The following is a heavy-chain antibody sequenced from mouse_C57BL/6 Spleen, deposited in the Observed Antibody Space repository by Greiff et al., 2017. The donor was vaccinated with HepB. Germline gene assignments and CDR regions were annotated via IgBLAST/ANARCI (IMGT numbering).Heavy chain of an antibody. J-gene: IGHJ3*01. V-gene: IGHV5-4*01. D-gene: IGHD2-2*01. CDR3: ARDDGYDQEAWFAY. CDR1: GFTFSSYA. CDR2: ISDGGSYT. Sequence: EVQLVESGGGLVKPGGSLKLSCAASGFTFSSYAMSWVRQTPEKRLEWVATISDGGSYTYYPDNVKGRFTISRDNAKNNLYLQMSHLKSEDTAMYYCARDDGYDQEAWFAYWGQGTLVTVSA.